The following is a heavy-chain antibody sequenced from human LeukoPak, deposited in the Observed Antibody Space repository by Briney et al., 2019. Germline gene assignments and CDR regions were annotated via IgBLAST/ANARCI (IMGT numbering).Heavy chain of an antibody. D-gene: IGHD4-17*01. Sequence: SETLSLTCAVYGGSFSGYYWSWIRQPPGKGLEWIGEINHSGSTNYNPSLKSRVTISVDTSKNQFSPKLSSVTAADTAVYYCARTTTTGDAFDIWGQGTMVTVSS. CDR3: ARTTTTGDAFDI. CDR1: GGSFSGYY. CDR2: INHSGST. J-gene: IGHJ3*02. V-gene: IGHV4-34*01.